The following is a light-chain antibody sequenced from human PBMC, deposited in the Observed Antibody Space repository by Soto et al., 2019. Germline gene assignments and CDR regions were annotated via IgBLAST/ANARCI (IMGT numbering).Light chain of an antibody. Sequence: DIQMTQSPSSLSASVGDTVTITCRASQGIRNDLGWYQQKPGKATKRLISGASTLKDAVPSRFSGSGTGTEFTLTISSLHPEDFATYYCLQHNRYPRSFGQGTKVEIK. CDR3: LQHNRYPRS. V-gene: IGKV1-17*01. J-gene: IGKJ1*01. CDR2: GAS. CDR1: QGIRND.